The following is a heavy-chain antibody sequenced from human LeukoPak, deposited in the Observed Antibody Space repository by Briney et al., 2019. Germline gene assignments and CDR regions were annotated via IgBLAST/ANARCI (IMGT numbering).Heavy chain of an antibody. CDR2: INTSGST. Sequence: SETLSLTCTVSGGSISSGSYYWSWIRQPAGTGLEWIGRINTSGSTNYNPSLKSRVTISVDTSKNQFSLKLSSVTAADTAVYYCASIQSYYFGLDVWGQGTTGTVSS. J-gene: IGHJ6*02. V-gene: IGHV4-61*02. D-gene: IGHD4-11*01. CDR1: GGSISSGSYY. CDR3: ASIQSYYFGLDV.